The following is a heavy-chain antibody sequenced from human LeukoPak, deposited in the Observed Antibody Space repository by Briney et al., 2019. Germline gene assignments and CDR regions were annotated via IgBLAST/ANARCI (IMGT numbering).Heavy chain of an antibody. D-gene: IGHD3-22*01. J-gene: IGHJ6*02. Sequence: SETLSLTCTVSGGSISSYYWSWIRQPPGKGLEWIGYIYYSGSTNYNPSLKSRVTISVDTSKNQFSLKLSSVTAADTAVYYCARGPSQRYYDSSGYYYYYGMDVWGQGTTVTVSS. V-gene: IGHV4-59*01. CDR3: ARGPSQRYYDSSGYYYYYGMDV. CDR2: IYYSGST. CDR1: GGSISSYY.